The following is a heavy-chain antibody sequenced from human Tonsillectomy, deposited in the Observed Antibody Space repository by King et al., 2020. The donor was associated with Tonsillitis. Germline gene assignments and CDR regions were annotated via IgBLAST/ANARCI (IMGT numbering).Heavy chain of an antibody. Sequence: VQLVESGGGLVQFGGSLRLSCAASGFTFSTYALSWVRQAPGKGLEWVSSISSSGGSTFYADSVKGRFTISRDNSKNKLYLQMNRQRAEDTAVYYCAKDRYGSGSYSAFDYWGQGTLVTVSS. J-gene: IGHJ4*02. CDR1: GFTFSTYA. CDR3: AKDRYGSGSYSAFDY. D-gene: IGHD3-10*01. CDR2: ISSSGGST. V-gene: IGHV3-23*04.